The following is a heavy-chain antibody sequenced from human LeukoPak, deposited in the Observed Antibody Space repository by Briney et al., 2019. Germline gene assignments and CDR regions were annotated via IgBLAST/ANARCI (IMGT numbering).Heavy chain of an antibody. V-gene: IGHV4-34*01. CDR3: ARGRGVPWATVYRGYYYGMDV. Sequence: PSETLSLTCAVYGGSFSGYYWSWIRQPPGKGLEWIGEINHSGSTNYNPSLKSRVTISVDTSKNQFSLKLSSVTAADTAVYYCARGRGVPWATVYRGYYYGMDVWGQGTTVTVSS. CDR2: INHSGST. J-gene: IGHJ6*02. CDR1: GGSFSGYY. D-gene: IGHD3-10*01.